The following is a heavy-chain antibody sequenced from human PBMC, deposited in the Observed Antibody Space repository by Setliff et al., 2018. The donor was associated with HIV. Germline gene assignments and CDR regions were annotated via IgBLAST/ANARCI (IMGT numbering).Heavy chain of an antibody. V-gene: IGHV3-7*01. CDR2: ISPDESER. CDR3: AKDGSGWSQH. D-gene: IGHD6-19*01. Sequence: PGGSLRLSCVDNGFTFKSYGMHWVRQAPGKGLEWVANISPDESERYSVDSVRGRFTVSRDNAKSSLYLQMSGLKIEDMAVYYCAKDGSGWSQHWGQGTRVTVSS. J-gene: IGHJ1*01. CDR1: GFTFKSYG.